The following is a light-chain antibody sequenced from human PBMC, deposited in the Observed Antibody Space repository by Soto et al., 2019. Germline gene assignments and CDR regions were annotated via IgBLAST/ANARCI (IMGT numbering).Light chain of an antibody. CDR1: QSLLHSNGYNY. CDR3: MQALQTPYT. V-gene: IGKV2-28*01. J-gene: IGKJ2*01. Sequence: DIVMTQSPLSLPVTPGEPASISCRSSQSLLHSNGYNYLDWYLQRPGQSPQLLIYLGSNRASGVPDRFSGSGSGTDFTLKISRVEAEDFGVYYCMQALQTPYTFGQGTKLETK. CDR2: LGS.